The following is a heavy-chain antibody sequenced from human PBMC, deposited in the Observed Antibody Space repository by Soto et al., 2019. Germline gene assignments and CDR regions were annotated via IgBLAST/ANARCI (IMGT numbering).Heavy chain of an antibody. V-gene: IGHV1-8*01. Sequence: ASVKVSCKASGYTSTSYDINWVRQATGQGLGWMGWMNPNSGNTGYAQKFQGRVTMTRNTSISTAYMELSSLRSEDTAVYYCARGGCGGDCYPGTDAFDIWGQGTMVTVSS. D-gene: IGHD2-21*02. J-gene: IGHJ3*02. CDR3: ARGGCGGDCYPGTDAFDI. CDR1: GYTSTSYD. CDR2: MNPNSGNT.